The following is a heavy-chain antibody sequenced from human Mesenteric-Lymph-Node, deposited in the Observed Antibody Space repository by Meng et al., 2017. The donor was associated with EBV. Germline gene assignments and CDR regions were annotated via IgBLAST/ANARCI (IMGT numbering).Heavy chain of an antibody. Sequence: ESGGALLKPGGCLSRSFAASGFTFSDSYMSWIRQAPGKGLEWVAYISSSSSTTFYADSVKGRCTISRDNAQNSLYLQMNSLRAEDTAIYYCVRINGYDYGDHWGQGTLVTVSS. CDR3: VRINGYDYGDH. D-gene: IGHD5-12*01. CDR2: ISSSSSTT. V-gene: IGHV3-11*01. CDR1: GFTFSDSY. J-gene: IGHJ4*02.